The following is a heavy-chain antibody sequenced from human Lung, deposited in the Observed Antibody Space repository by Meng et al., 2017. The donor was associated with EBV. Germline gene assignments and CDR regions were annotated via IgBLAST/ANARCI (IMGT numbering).Heavy chain of an antibody. CDR3: SRDLVGSADS. V-gene: IGHV3-74*01. CDR2: INEHGSIT. Sequence: EVQLWESGGVLVRPGGSLKLSCEGSGYTFSRYWMHWVRQVPGKGLLWVSRINEHGSITTYADSVKGRFTISRDNAKNTMYLQMNSLRDEDTGVYFCSRDLVGSADSWGQGTLVTVSS. CDR1: GYTFSRYW. J-gene: IGHJ4*02. D-gene: IGHD3-16*01.